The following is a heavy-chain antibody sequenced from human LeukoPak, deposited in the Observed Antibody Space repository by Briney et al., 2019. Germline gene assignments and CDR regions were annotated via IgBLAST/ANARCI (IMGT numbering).Heavy chain of an antibody. D-gene: IGHD2-8*01. J-gene: IGHJ3*02. CDR2: IWYDGSNK. CDR3: ARSSGYAMDDAFDI. V-gene: IGHV3-33*03. Sequence: GGSLRLSCAASGFTFSSYGMHWVRQAPGKGLEWVAVIWYDGSNKYYADSVKGRFTISRDNAKNSLYLQMNSLRAEDTAVYYCARSSGYAMDDAFDIWGQGTMVTVSS. CDR1: GFTFSSYG.